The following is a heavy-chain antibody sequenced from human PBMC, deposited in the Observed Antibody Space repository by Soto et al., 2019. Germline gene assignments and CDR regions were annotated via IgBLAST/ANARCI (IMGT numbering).Heavy chain of an antibody. J-gene: IGHJ4*02. Sequence: PGGSLRLSCAASGFTFSDYYMTWIRQAPGKGLKWVSYISSTGRTIYYADSVKGRFTVSRDNAQNSLSLKLNSLRVEDTAVYYCARSYSSGWEFDYWGQGTQVTVSS. D-gene: IGHD6-19*01. CDR2: ISSTGRTI. CDR1: GFTFSDYY. CDR3: ARSYSSGWEFDY. V-gene: IGHV3-11*01.